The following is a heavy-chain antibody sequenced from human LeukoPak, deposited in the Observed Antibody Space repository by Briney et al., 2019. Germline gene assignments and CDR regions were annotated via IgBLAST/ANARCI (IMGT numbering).Heavy chain of an antibody. CDR3: ARDRDYHDSSGYHY. D-gene: IGHD3-22*01. V-gene: IGHV3-53*01. J-gene: IGHJ4*02. CDR1: EFTVSSNY. Sequence: GGSLRLSCAASEFTVSSNYMSWDRQAPGKGLEWVSTIYSGGGTYYADSVKGRFTISRDNSRNTLYLQMNSLRAEDTAVYYCARDRDYHDSSGYHYWGQGTLVTVSS. CDR2: IYSGGGT.